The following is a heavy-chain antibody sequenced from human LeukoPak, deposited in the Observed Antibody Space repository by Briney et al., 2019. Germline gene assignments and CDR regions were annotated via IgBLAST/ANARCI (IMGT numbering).Heavy chain of an antibody. CDR1: GFTFSSYA. V-gene: IGHV3-15*01. D-gene: IGHD3-22*01. J-gene: IGHJ4*02. CDR2: IKSKTDGGTT. CDR3: TTYYYDSSGSH. Sequence: GGSLRLSCAASGFTFSSYAMSWVRQAPGKGLEWVGRIKSKTDGGTTDYAAPVKGRFTISRDDSKNTLYLQMNSLKTEDTAVYYCTTYYYDSSGSHWGQGTLVTVSS.